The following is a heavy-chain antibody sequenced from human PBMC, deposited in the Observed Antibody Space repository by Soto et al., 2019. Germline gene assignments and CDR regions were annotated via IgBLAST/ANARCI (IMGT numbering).Heavy chain of an antibody. J-gene: IGHJ6*03. D-gene: IGHD3-9*01. V-gene: IGHV4-31*03. Sequence: PSETLSLTCTVSGGSISSGGYYWSWIRQHPGKGLEWIGYIYYSGSTYYNQSLKSRVTISVDTSKNQFSLKLSSVTAADTAVYYCARGILTGYYRGGYYYYTDVWGKGTTVTVSS. CDR2: IYYSGST. CDR3: ARGILTGYYRGGYYYYTDV. CDR1: GGSISSGGYY.